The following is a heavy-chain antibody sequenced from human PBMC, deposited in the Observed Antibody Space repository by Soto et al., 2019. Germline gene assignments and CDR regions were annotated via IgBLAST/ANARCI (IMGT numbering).Heavy chain of an antibody. CDR2: MFHSVST. J-gene: IGHJ4*02. CDR1: GYSISSGFC. V-gene: IGHV4-38-2*01. CDR3: ANQRSREGYNFIEY. Sequence: SETLSLTCAVSGYSISSGFCWGWIRQPPGKGLEWIGIMFHSVSTYYNPSLQSRVTISVDTSKNQVSMKLTSVTVAYTAVYFCANQRSREGYNFIEYWGQGIQVTVSS. D-gene: IGHD5-12*01.